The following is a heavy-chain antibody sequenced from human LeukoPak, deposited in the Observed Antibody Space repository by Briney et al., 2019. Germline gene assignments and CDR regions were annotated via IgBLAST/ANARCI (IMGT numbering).Heavy chain of an antibody. Sequence: GGSLRLSCAASGFSFSSSAMTWVRQAPGKGLEWVSGISGSGGSTYDADSVKGRFTISRDNSKNTLDLQMNSLRVKDTAVYYCAKSIRGDHDYWGQGTLVTVSS. V-gene: IGHV3-23*01. CDR1: GFSFSSSA. CDR3: AKSIRGDHDY. J-gene: IGHJ4*02. CDR2: ISGSGGST. D-gene: IGHD3-10*01.